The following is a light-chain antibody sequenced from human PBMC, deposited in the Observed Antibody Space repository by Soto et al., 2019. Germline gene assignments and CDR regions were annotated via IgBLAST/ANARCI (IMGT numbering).Light chain of an antibody. CDR3: QQYGGSPIT. V-gene: IGKV3-20*01. J-gene: IGKJ5*01. Sequence: IGLTQSQGTLSLSPGERVTLSCRASQSVTTRLAWYQHKPGQAPTPLMSGASNRASGVPVRFSGSGSGTDFTLTITRLEPEDFALYYCQQYGGSPITFGLGTRLEIK. CDR1: QSVTTR. CDR2: GAS.